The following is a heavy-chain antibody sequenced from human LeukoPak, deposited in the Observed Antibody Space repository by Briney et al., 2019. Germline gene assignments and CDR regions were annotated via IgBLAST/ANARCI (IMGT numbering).Heavy chain of an antibody. J-gene: IGHJ3*02. CDR1: GFTLSSYA. CDR2: ISSSSSYI. CDR3: ARERAFNAFDI. V-gene: IGHV3-21*01. Sequence: PGGSLRLSCAASGFTLSSYAMSWVRQAPGKGLEWVSSISSSSSYIYYADSVKGRFTISRDNAKNSLYLQMNSLRAKDTAVYYCARERAFNAFDIWGQGTMVTVSS.